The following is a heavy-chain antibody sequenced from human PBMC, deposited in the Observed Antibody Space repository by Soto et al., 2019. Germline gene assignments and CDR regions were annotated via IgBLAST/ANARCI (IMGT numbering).Heavy chain of an antibody. CDR3: AKPRLAHSSSWYGVYYYYGMDV. Sequence: PGGSLRLSCAASGFTFSSYGMHWVRQAPGKGLEWVAVISYDGSNKYYADSVKGRFTISRDNSKNTLYLQMNSLRAEDTAVYYCAKPRLAHSSSWYGVYYYYGMDVCGQGTTVTVSS. J-gene: IGHJ6*02. CDR2: ISYDGSNK. CDR1: GFTFSSYG. D-gene: IGHD6-13*01. V-gene: IGHV3-30*18.